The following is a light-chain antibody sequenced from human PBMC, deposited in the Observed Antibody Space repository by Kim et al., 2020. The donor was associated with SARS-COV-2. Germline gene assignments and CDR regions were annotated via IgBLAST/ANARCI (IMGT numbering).Light chain of an antibody. CDR2: GAS. V-gene: IGKV3-20*01. CDR3: QQYGGSLQT. Sequence: EVALTQSPGTAPLSPGERATLSCRASQSISSNYLAWYQQKPGQPPTLLIYGASSRATGIPDRFRGSGSGTDFTLIITRREPEDFAVYYCQQYGGSLQTFGQGTELEI. J-gene: IGKJ2*01. CDR1: QSISSNY.